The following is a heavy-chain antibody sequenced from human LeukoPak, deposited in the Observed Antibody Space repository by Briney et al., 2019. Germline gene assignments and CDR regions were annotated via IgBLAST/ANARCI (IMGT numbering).Heavy chain of an antibody. Sequence: GGSLRLSCAASGFTFSSYAMHWVRQAPGKGLEWVALISYDGSNKYYADSVKGRFTISRDNSKNTLYLQMNSLRAEDTAVYYCARRWYFDYWGQGTLVTVSS. V-gene: IGHV3-30*04. CDR2: ISYDGSNK. CDR3: ARRWYFDY. D-gene: IGHD6-13*01. CDR1: GFTFSSYA. J-gene: IGHJ4*02.